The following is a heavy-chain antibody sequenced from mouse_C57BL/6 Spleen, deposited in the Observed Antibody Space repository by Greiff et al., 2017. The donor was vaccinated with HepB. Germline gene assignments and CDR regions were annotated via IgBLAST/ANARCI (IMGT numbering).Heavy chain of an antibody. CDR3: ARSPIYYDYDYFDY. CDR2: IRNKANGYTT. Sequence: EVMLVESGGGLVQPGGSLSLSCAASGFTFTDYYMSWVRQPPGKALEWLGFIRNKANGYTTEYSASVKGRFTISRDNSHSILYLQMNALRAEDSATYYCARSPIYYDYDYFDYWGQGTTLTVSS. V-gene: IGHV7-3*01. CDR1: GFTFTDYY. J-gene: IGHJ2*01. D-gene: IGHD2-4*01.